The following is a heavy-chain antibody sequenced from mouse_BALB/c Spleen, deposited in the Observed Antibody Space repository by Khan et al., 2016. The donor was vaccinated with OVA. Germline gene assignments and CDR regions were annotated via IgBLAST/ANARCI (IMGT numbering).Heavy chain of an antibody. Sequence: QVQLKQSGAELVRPGVSVKISCTGSGYTFTDFTMHWVRQSHAMSLVWIGVISTYYGHATYNQEFKDQATLTVDKSSSTAYLELASLTSEDSAIYYCRRGGDGTRFAYWGQGTLVTVSA. D-gene: IGHD1-3*01. CDR1: GYTFTDFT. CDR3: RRGGDGTRFAY. CDR2: ISTYYGHA. J-gene: IGHJ3*01. V-gene: IGHV1S137*01.